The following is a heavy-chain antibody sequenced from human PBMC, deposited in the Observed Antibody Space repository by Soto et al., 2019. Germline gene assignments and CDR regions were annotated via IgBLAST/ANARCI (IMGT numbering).Heavy chain of an antibody. J-gene: IGHJ6*02. CDR1: GGSISSGGYY. D-gene: IGHD6-6*01. Sequence: SETLSLTCTVSGGSISSGGYYWSWIRQPPGKGLEWIGYIYYSGSTNYNPSLKSRVTISVDTSKNQFSLKLSSVTAADTAVYYCARGASSSSWDYGMDVWGQGTTVTVSS. V-gene: IGHV4-61*08. CDR2: IYYSGST. CDR3: ARGASSSSWDYGMDV.